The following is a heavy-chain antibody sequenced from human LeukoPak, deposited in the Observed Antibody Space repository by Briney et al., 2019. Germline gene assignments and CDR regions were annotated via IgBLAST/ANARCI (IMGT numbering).Heavy chain of an antibody. D-gene: IGHD1-26*01. CDR2: LNEDGSTA. Sequence: GGSLRLSCAASGFTFSLYWMHWVRQGPGMGLMWVSRLNEDGSTADYADSVKGRFTMSRDNAKGKVFLEMRGLTVEDTAIYFCVRERIYYSDLAYKERENFDPWGRGTLVTVSS. CDR3: VRERIYYSDLAYKERENFDP. CDR1: GFTFSLYW. V-gene: IGHV3-74*01. J-gene: IGHJ5*02.